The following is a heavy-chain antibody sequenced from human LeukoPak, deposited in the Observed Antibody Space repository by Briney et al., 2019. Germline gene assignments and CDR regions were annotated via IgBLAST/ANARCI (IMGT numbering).Heavy chain of an antibody. CDR1: GYTFTVYY. CDR2: INPNSGGT. J-gene: IGHJ6*03. D-gene: IGHD2-2*01. Sequence: ASVTVSCKASGYTFTVYYMQWVRQAPGQGMEWMGWINPNSGGTNYAQKFQGRVTITRETSISTAYMELSRLRSDDTAVYYCARSNRYCSSTSCYLKTGNYYMDVWGKGTTVTVSS. CDR3: ARSNRYCSSTSCYLKTGNYYMDV. V-gene: IGHV1-2*02.